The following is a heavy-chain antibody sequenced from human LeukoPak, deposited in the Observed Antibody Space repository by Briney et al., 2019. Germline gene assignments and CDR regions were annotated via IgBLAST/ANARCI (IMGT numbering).Heavy chain of an antibody. CDR2: INPNSGDT. CDR3: ARIFRGAYFDY. V-gene: IGHV1-2*02. D-gene: IGHD3-10*01. CDR1: GYTFTGYY. Sequence: ASVKVSCKASGYTFTGYYIHWVRQAPGQGLEWMGCINPNSGDTNYAQKFQVRVTMTRDTSISTAYMELSRLRSDDTAVYYCARIFRGAYFDYWGQGTLVTVSS. J-gene: IGHJ4*02.